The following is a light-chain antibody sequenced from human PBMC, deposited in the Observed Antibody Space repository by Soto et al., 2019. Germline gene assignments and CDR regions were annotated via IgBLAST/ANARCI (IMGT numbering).Light chain of an antibody. CDR3: HQSGDSPT. CDR2: GVS. V-gene: IGKV3-20*01. J-gene: IGKJ1*01. CDR1: QTVNANF. Sequence: EIEMTQSPATMSVSPGERATLYCRSSQTVNANFLAWYQQKPGQAPRLLIYGVSNRAPGIPDRFSGSGSGTDITLTISRLEPEDFAVYYCHQSGDSPTFGQGTKVDIK.